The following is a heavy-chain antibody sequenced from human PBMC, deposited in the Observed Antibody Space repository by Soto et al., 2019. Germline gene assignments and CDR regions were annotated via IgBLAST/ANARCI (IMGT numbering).Heavy chain of an antibody. CDR3: AHRATMTIFGLIIDNGIWFDP. CDR1: GFSLSTSGAA. J-gene: IGHJ5*02. V-gene: IGHV2-5*02. CDR2: IYWDGDK. D-gene: IGHD3-3*01. Sequence: QINLIESGPTLVKPTQTLTLTCTFSGFSLSTSGAAVGWVRQPPGRALEWLALIYWDGDKRYNAALGNRLTITKDTSMNQMVLTLTNVDPADTATYYCAHRATMTIFGLIIDNGIWFDPWGQGPRVIVSS.